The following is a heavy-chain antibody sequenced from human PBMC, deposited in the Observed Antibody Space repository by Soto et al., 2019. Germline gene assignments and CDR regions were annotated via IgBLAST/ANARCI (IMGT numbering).Heavy chain of an antibody. CDR1: GFTFSSYA. CDR3: ASGGIAAATKYYYYGMDV. J-gene: IGHJ6*02. Sequence: GGSLRLSCAASGFTFSSYAMHWVRQAPGKGLEWVAVISYDGSNKYYADSVKGRFTISRDNSKNTLYLQMNSLRAEDTAVYYCASGGIAAATKYYYYGMDVWGQGTTITVSS. V-gene: IGHV3-30-3*01. D-gene: IGHD6-13*01. CDR2: ISYDGSNK.